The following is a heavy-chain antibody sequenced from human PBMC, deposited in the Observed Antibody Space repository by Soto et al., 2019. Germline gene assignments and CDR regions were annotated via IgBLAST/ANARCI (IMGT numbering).Heavy chain of an antibody. CDR1: GYTFTGHY. CDR3: GRGRSGQIVIFY. CDR2: IGPESGAT. J-gene: IGHJ4*02. Sequence: ASVKVSCKASGYTFTGHYIHWVRQAPEQGPEWMGEIGPESGATRYAQKFQGRVTMTRDMSITTVYMELNNLSPDDTAVYYCGRGRSGQIVIFYWGQGTPVTVSS. V-gene: IGHV1-2*02. D-gene: IGHD3-3*02.